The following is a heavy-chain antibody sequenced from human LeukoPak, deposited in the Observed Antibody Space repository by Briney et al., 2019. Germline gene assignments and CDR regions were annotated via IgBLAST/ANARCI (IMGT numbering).Heavy chain of an antibody. CDR3: AREGYYDILTGYFDY. V-gene: IGHV3-30-3*01. CDR2: ISYDGSNK. J-gene: IGHJ4*02. CDR1: GFTFSSYA. Sequence: GGSLRLSCAASGFTFSSYAMSWVRQAPGKGLEWVAVISYDGSNKYYADSVKGRFTISRDNSKNTLYLQMNSLRAEDTAVYYCAREGYYDILTGYFDYWGQGTLVTVSS. D-gene: IGHD3-9*01.